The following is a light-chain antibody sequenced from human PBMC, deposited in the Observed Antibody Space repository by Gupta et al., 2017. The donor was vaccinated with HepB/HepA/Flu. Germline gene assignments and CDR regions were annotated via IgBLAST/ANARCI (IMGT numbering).Light chain of an antibody. J-gene: IGKJ4*01. CDR2: AAS. CDR1: QGISSY. CDR3: QQDYSYPPLT. V-gene: IGKV1-8*01. Sequence: AIRMTPSPSSFSASTGDRVTITCRARQGISSYLAWYQQKPGKAPKLLIYAASTLQSGVPSRFSGSGSGTDFTLTISCLQSEEFATYYCQQDYSYPPLTFGGGTKVEIK.